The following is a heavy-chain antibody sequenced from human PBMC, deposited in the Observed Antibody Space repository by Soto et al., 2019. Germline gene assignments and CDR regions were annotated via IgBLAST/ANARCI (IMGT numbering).Heavy chain of an antibody. D-gene: IGHD3-3*01. Sequence: GASVKVSCKASGYAFTDHYIHWVRQAPGQGLEWMGIISPDGGSTRYSQKFQAGITMTRDTSTSTVYMELSSLRSEDTALYYCARAPRGGVIIVITSAQIDYWGQGTLVTVSS. CDR3: ARAPRGGVIIVITSAQIDY. CDR2: ISPDGGST. J-gene: IGHJ4*02. V-gene: IGHV1-46*01. CDR1: GYAFTDHY.